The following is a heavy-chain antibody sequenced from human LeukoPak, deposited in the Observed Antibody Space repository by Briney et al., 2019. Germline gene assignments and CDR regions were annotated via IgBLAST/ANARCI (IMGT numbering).Heavy chain of an antibody. CDR3: TTDSNYYDSSGYSP. D-gene: IGHD3-22*01. V-gene: IGHV3-15*01. CDR2: IKSKTDGGTT. J-gene: IGHJ5*02. CDR1: GFTFSSYG. Sequence: PGGSLRLSCAASGFTFSSYGMHWVRQAPGKGLEWVGRIKSKTDGGTTDYAAPVKGRFTISRDDSKNTLYLQMNSLKTEDTAVYYCTTDSNYYDSSGYSPWGQGTLVTVSS.